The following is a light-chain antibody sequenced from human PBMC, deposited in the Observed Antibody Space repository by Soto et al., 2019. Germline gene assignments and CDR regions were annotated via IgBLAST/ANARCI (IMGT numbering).Light chain of an antibody. J-gene: IGKJ2*01. CDR1: QSLSGW. CDR3: LQYNSLYT. V-gene: IGKV1-5*03. Sequence: DIQMTQSPSTLSASVGDRVTITCRASQSLSGWLAWYQQKPGKAPKLLIYKTSTLESGVPSRFSGSGSVTLFSLTITSLQPDDFATYYCLQYNSLYTFGQGTKLEIK. CDR2: KTS.